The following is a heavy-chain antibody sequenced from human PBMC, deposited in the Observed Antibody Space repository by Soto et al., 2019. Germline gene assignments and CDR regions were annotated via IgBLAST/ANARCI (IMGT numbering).Heavy chain of an antibody. J-gene: IGHJ4*02. CDR2: ISGSGGST. CDR1: GFTFSSYA. CDR3: AKVRGEMATIAYYFDY. V-gene: IGHV3-23*01. Sequence: GGSLRLSCAASGFTFSSYAMSWVRQAPGKGLEWVSAISGSGGSTYYADSVKGRFTISRDNSKNTLYLQMNSLRAEDTAVYYCAKVRGEMATIAYYFDYWGQGTLVTVSS. D-gene: IGHD5-12*01.